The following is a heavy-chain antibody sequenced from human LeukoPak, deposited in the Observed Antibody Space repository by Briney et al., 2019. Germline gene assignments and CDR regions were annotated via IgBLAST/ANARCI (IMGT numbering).Heavy chain of an antibody. V-gene: IGHV1-2*02. J-gene: IGHJ4*02. CDR2: INPNSGGT. D-gene: IGHD2-2*01. CDR3: ARRYCSSTSCNPYFFDY. Sequence: ASAKVSCKASGYTFTGYYMHWVRQAPGQGLEWMGWINPNSGGTNYAQKFQGRVTVTRDTSISTAYMELSRLRSDDTALYYCARRYCSSTSCNPYFFDYWGQGTLVTVSS. CDR1: GYTFTGYY.